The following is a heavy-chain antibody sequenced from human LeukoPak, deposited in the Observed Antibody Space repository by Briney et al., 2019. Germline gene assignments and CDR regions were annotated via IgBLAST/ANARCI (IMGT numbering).Heavy chain of an antibody. CDR3: AKDFSLYYYDSSGYGSTLNC. CDR2: IRYDGSTK. J-gene: IGHJ4*02. V-gene: IGHV3-30*02. Sequence: PGGSLRLSCAASGFIFSTYGMHWVRQAPGKGLEWVAFIRYDGSTKYYADSVKGRFTISRDNSKNTLYLQMNSLRAEDTAVYYCAKDFSLYYYDSSGYGSTLNCWGQGTLVTVSS. D-gene: IGHD3-22*01. CDR1: GFIFSTYG.